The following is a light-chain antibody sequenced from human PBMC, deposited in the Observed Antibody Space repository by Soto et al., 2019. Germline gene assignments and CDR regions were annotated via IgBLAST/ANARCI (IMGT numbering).Light chain of an antibody. CDR3: QQYNNWPSWT. CDR1: QSVSSS. V-gene: IGKV3D-15*01. Sequence: EIVMTQPPATLSVSPGERATLSCRASQSVSSSLAWYQQKPGQAPRLLIYDASNRATGIPARFSGSGSGTEFTLTISSLQSEDFAVYYCQQYNNWPSWTFGQGTKVDIK. CDR2: DAS. J-gene: IGKJ1*01.